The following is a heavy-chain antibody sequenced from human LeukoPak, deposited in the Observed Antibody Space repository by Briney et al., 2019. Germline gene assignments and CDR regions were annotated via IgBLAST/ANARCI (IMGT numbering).Heavy chain of an antibody. V-gene: IGHV1-18*01. CDR1: VYSFTSYG. J-gene: IGHJ4*02. CDR2: ISAYNGNT. Sequence: ASVKVSCKASVYSFTSYGISWVRQAPGQGLEWMGWISAYNGNTNYAQNLQGRVIMTTDTSTSTAYMELRSLRSDDTAVYYCARRYGHYDSDSGYYYPFDYWGQGTLVTVSS. D-gene: IGHD3-22*01. CDR3: ARRYGHYDSDSGYYYPFDY.